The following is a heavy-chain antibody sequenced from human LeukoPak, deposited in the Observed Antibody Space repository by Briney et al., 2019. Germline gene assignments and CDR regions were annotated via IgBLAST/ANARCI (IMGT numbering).Heavy chain of an antibody. J-gene: IGHJ4*02. CDR2: ISYDGSNK. Sequence: AGSLRLSCAASGFTFSSYGMSWVRQAPGKGLEWVAVISYDGSNKKYADSVKGRFTISRDNSKNTLYLQMNTLRVEDTAVYCCSRGAARRVEMGTIISFEYWGQGALVTVCS. CDR1: GFTFSSYG. CDR3: SRGAARRVEMGTIISFEY. V-gene: IGHV3-30*03. D-gene: IGHD5-24*01.